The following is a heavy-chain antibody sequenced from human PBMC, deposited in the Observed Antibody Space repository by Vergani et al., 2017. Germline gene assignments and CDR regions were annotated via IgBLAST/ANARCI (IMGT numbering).Heavy chain of an antibody. D-gene: IGHD3-10*01. Sequence: QVTLKESGPALVKPTQTLTLTCSLSGFSLSSGGMRVSWIRQPPGKALEWLARIDWDNTKVYSSSLKSRLTITKDTSKNQVVLTMTNMDPVDTATYYCAHRRGYYGSGSYFNWGQGTLVTVSS. J-gene: IGHJ4*02. V-gene: IGHV2-5*08. CDR2: IDWDNTK. CDR3: AHRRGYYGSGSYFN. CDR1: GFSLSSGGMR.